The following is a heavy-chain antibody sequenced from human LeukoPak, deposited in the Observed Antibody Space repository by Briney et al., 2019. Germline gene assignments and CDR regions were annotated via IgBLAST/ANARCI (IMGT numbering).Heavy chain of an antibody. D-gene: IGHD3-10*02. J-gene: IGHJ6*04. CDR3: AELGITMIGGV. Sequence: ASVKVSCKASGYTFTSYDINWVRQATGQGLEWMGIINPSGGSTSYAQKFQGRVTMTRDMSTSTVYMELSSLRAEDTAVYYCAELGITMIGGVWGKGTTVTISS. V-gene: IGHV1-46*01. CDR1: GYTFTSYD. CDR2: INPSGGST.